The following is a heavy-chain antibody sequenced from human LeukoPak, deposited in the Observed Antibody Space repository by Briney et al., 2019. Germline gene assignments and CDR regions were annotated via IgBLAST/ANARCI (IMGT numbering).Heavy chain of an antibody. D-gene: IGHD6-19*01. CDR2: VYRDGNT. J-gene: IGHJ6*02. Sequence: PGGSLTLPCPPFGFTFNSTSLIWVGQAPGRGRDGVAFVYRDGNTYYAGSVKGRFTISRDNSKTTLFLQMNSLRAEDTAVYYCARLFGSGWPGYFYYAMDVWGQGTTVAVSS. V-gene: IGHV3-66*04. CDR1: GFTFNSTS. CDR3: ARLFGSGWPGYFYYAMDV.